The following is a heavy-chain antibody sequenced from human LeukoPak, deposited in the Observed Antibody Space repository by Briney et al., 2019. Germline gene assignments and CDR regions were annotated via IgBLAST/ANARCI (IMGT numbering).Heavy chain of an antibody. D-gene: IGHD3-3*01. CDR1: GFTFSSYS. CDR2: ISSSSSYI. CDR3: AREAYDFWSGYYESSTFDY. Sequence: GGSLRLSCAASGFTFSSYSMNWVRQAPGKGLEWVSSISSSSSYIYYADSVKGRFTISRDNAMNSLYLQMNSLRAEDTAVYYCAREAYDFWSGYYESSTFDYWGQGTLVTVSS. J-gene: IGHJ4*02. V-gene: IGHV3-21*01.